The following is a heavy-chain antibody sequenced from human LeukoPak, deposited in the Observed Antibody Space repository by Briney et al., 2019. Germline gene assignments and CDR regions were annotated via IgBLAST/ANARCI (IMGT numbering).Heavy chain of an antibody. D-gene: IGHD3-22*01. J-gene: IGHJ4*02. CDR2: IIPIFGTA. Sequence: SVKVSCKASGGTFSSYAISWVRQAPGQGLEWMGGIIPIFGTANYAQKFQGRVTITADESTSTAYMELSSLRSEDTAVYYCARGRYYYDSSGYSPFDYWGQGTLVTVSS. CDR1: GGTFSSYA. CDR3: ARGRYYYDSSGYSPFDY. V-gene: IGHV1-69*13.